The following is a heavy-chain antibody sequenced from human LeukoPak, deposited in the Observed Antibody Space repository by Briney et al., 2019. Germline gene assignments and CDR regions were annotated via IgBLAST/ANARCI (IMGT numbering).Heavy chain of an antibody. Sequence: SETLSLTCAVYGGSFSGYYWSWIRQPPGKGLEWIGYIYYSGSTNYNPSLKSRVTISVDTSKNQFSLKLSSVTAADTAVYYCARMASAEYYYMDVWGKGTTVTISS. J-gene: IGHJ6*03. CDR2: IYYSGST. CDR3: ARMASAEYYYMDV. V-gene: IGHV4-59*01. D-gene: IGHD2-2*01. CDR1: GGSFSGYY.